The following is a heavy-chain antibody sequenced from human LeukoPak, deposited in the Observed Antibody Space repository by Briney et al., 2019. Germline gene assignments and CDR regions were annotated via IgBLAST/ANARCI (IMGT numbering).Heavy chain of an antibody. V-gene: IGHV3-66*01. D-gene: IGHD3-10*01. J-gene: IGHJ4*02. Sequence: GGSLRLSCAASGFTVSNNYMNWVRQAPGKGLEWVSVMYSGGSTYYTDSVKGRFTISRDNFRNTLYLQMNSLRAEDTAVYYCASYSSWGQGTLVTFSS. CDR2: MYSGGST. CDR3: ASYSS. CDR1: GFTVSNNY.